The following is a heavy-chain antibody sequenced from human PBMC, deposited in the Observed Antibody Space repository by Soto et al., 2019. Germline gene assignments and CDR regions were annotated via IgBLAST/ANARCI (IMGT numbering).Heavy chain of an antibody. CDR3: AVAMTTVTTYDY. J-gene: IGHJ4*02. CDR2: IYYSGST. CDR1: GGSFSSGSYC. V-gene: IGHV4-31*01. D-gene: IGHD4-17*01. Sequence: QVQLQESGPGLVKPSQTLSLTCTVSGGSFSSGSYCWSWIRQHPGKGLEWIGYIYYSGSTYYNPSPNIPVTMSAATSKTQFSLTLSSVTAADTAVYSCAVAMTTVTTYDYWRQGTLVTVSS.